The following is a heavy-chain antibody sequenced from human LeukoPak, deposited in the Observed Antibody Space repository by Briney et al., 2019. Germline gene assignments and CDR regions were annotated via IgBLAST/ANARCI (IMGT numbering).Heavy chain of an antibody. D-gene: IGHD1-26*01. J-gene: IGHJ3*02. CDR2: VNPSGGGT. V-gene: IGHV1-46*01. CDR3: ARRYSGNQGAAFDI. CDR1: GYTFTDYY. Sequence: GSVKVSCKASGYTFTDYYMHWVRQAPGQGLEWMGIVNPSGGGTRYAQRFQDRVTMTRDMSTSIVYMELSNLRSEDTAVFYCARRYSGNQGAAFDIWGQGTMVTVSS.